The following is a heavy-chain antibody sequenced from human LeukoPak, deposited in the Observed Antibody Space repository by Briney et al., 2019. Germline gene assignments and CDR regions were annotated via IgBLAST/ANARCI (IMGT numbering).Heavy chain of an antibody. Sequence: PSETLSLTCTVSGGSFSGYFWSWVRQPPGKGLEWLGSIHYSGSTNYNPPLKSRVTISLDTSQNQFSLKLSSVTAAVTAVYFCARDRVPGNYWGQGTLVTVSS. CDR3: ARDRVPGNY. CDR2: IHYSGST. J-gene: IGHJ4*02. CDR1: GGSFSGYF. D-gene: IGHD1-26*01. V-gene: IGHV4-59*01.